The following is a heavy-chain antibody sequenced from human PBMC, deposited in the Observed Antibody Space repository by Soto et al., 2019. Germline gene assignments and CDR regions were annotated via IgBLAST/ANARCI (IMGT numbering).Heavy chain of an antibody. CDR1: GFTFSRSA. CDR3: AATLDWGSYDFGGYPS. V-gene: IGHV1-58*01. J-gene: IGHJ4*02. D-gene: IGHD3-22*01. CDR2: IVAASGKT. Sequence: ASVKVSCKGSGFTFSRSAVQWVRQARGQGLEWIGWIVAASGKTDYSQIFQERVTITRDMSTSTAYMELSSLSSEDTAVYYCAATLDWGSYDFGGYPSWGQGTLVTVAS.